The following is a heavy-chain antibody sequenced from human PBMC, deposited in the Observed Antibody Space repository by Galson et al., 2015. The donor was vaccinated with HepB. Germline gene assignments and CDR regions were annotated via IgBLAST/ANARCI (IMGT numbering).Heavy chain of an antibody. CDR3: ARIKFGYGSGRRYGMDV. CDR1: GFSLSNARMG. J-gene: IGHJ6*02. CDR2: IFSNDEK. D-gene: IGHD3-10*01. V-gene: IGHV2-26*01. Sequence: PALVKPTQTLTLTCTVSGFSLSNARMGVSWIRQPPGKALEWLAHIFSNDEKSYSTSLKSRLTISKDTSKSQVVLTMTNMDPVDTATYYCARIKFGYGSGRRYGMDVWGQGTTVTVSS.